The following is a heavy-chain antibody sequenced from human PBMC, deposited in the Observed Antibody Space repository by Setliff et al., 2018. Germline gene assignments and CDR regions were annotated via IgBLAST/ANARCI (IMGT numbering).Heavy chain of an antibody. Sequence: GGSLRLSCAASEFILSSFAMHWVRQAPGKGLEWVAVIWDDGVKKYHADSVKGRFTISRDNSKNTLYLQMNSLRAEDTAVYYCAKVTTPDSSGYYYYYYYYMDVWGKGTTVTVSS. J-gene: IGHJ6*03. CDR3: AKVTTPDSSGYYYYYYYYMDV. CDR1: EFILSSFA. CDR2: IWDDGVKK. D-gene: IGHD3-22*01. V-gene: IGHV3-33*06.